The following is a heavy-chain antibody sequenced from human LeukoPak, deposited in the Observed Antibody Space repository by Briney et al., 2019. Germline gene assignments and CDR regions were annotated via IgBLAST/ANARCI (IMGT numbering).Heavy chain of an antibody. CDR3: ARDIVHDEGSYYNPDY. Sequence: GASVKVSCKASGYTFTSYGISWVRQAPGQGLEWMGWISAYNGNTNYAQKLQGRVTMTTDTSTSTAYMELRSLRSDDTAVYYCARDIVHDEGSYYNPDYWGQGTLVTVSS. D-gene: IGHD3-10*01. CDR2: ISAYNGNT. V-gene: IGHV1-18*01. CDR1: GYTFTSYG. J-gene: IGHJ4*02.